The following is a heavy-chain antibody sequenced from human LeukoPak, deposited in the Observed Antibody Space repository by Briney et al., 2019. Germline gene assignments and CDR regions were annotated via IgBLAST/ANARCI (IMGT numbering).Heavy chain of an antibody. Sequence: NSSETLSLTCTVSGGSISSSSYYWGWIRQPPGKGLEWIGYIYYSGSTNYNPSLKSRVTISVDTSKNQFSLKLSSVTAADTAVYYCARLNNYGGAYYYYGMDVWGQGTTVTVSS. J-gene: IGHJ6*02. D-gene: IGHD4-11*01. CDR3: ARLNNYGGAYYYYGMDV. CDR2: IYYSGST. CDR1: GGSISSSSYY. V-gene: IGHV4-61*05.